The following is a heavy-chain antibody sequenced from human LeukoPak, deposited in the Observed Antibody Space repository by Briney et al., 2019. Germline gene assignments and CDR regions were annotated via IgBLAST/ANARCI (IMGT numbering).Heavy chain of an antibody. CDR2: IDWDDDR. Sequence: TLSLTCAVYGGSFSGYYWSWIRQPPGKALEWLGLIDWDDDRCYSSSLKTRLTISKGTSENQVVLTMSNMDPVDTATYYCARAMGSSGYYSSFDSWGQGILVTVSS. V-gene: IGHV2-70*01. CDR1: GGSFSGYY. D-gene: IGHD3-22*01. CDR3: ARAMGSSGYYSSFDS. J-gene: IGHJ4*02.